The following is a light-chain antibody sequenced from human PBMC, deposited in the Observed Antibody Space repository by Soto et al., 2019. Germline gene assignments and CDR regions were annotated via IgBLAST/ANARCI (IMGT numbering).Light chain of an antibody. J-gene: IGKJ4*01. Sequence: DIQMTQSPSTLSASVGDRVTITCRASQIISTWLAWYQQKPGKAPNLLIYKASRLESGVPSRFSGSGSGTEFTLTISSLHPDDFATYYCQQYDSWPLTFGGGTKVEIK. V-gene: IGKV1-5*03. CDR3: QQYDSWPLT. CDR1: QIISTW. CDR2: KAS.